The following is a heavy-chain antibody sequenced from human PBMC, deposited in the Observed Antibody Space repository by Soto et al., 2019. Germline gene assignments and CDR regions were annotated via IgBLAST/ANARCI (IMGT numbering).Heavy chain of an antibody. D-gene: IGHD5-12*01. CDR3: ARGGGMATIHHYYSGMDV. J-gene: IGHJ6*02. V-gene: IGHV4-34*01. Sequence: KTSETLSLTCAVYGGSFNDYYWIWIRQPPGKGLQWIGEINHSGNANYNPSLVLKSRVTISVDTSKKQFSLKVRYVTAADTAVYYCARGGGMATIHHYYSGMDVWGQGTTVTVSS. CDR1: GGSFNDYY. CDR2: INHSGNA.